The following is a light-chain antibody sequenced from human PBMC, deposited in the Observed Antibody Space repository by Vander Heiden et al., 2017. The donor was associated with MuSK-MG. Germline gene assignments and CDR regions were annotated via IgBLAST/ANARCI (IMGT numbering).Light chain of an antibody. CDR3: SSYAGSNTPYV. Sequence: SALTQPPPASGSPGQSVTISCTGTSSDVGGYNYVSWYQQHPGKAPKLMIYEVSKRPSGVPDRFSGSKSGNTASLTVSGLQAEDEADYYCSSYAGSNTPYVFGTGTKVTVL. V-gene: IGLV2-8*01. CDR2: EVS. J-gene: IGLJ1*01. CDR1: SSDVGGYNY.